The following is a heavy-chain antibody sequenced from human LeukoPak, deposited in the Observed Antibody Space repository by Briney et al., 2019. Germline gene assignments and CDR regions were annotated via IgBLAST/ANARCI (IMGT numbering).Heavy chain of an antibody. CDR3: AKDPSTYYDFWSGYSYFDY. D-gene: IGHD3-3*01. V-gene: IGHV3-23*01. Sequence: GGSLRLSCAASGSTFSSYAMSWVRQAPGKGLEWVSAISGSGGSTYYADSVKGRFTISRDNSKNTLYLQMNSLRAEDTAVYYCAKDPSTYYDFWSGYSYFDYWGQGTLVTVSS. J-gene: IGHJ4*02. CDR2: ISGSGGST. CDR1: GSTFSSYA.